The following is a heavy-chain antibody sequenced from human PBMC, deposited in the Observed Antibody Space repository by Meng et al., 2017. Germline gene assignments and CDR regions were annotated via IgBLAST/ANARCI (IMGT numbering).Heavy chain of an antibody. CDR1: GFTFSNYG. Sequence: GGSLRLSCAASGFTFSNYGMHWVRQAPGKGLEWVSSISSSSSYIYYADSVKGRFTISRDNAKNSLYLQMNSLRAEDTAVYYCARDRGYSYGDRRADYWGQGTLVTVSS. CDR3: ARDRGYSYGDRRADY. CDR2: ISSSSSYI. J-gene: IGHJ4*02. V-gene: IGHV3-21*01. D-gene: IGHD5-18*01.